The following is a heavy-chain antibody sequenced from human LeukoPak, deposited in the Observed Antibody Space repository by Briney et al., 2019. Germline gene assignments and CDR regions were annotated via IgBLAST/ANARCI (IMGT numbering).Heavy chain of an antibody. Sequence: ASVKVSCKTSGYTFSRHGITWVRQAPGQGPEWMGWVSGYNGDTNYAKSVRGRVTMTTDTSTNTAYMELRSLRSDDTAVYYCAKDIHPGLDSGASCCFDYWGQGTPVNVSS. V-gene: IGHV1-18*01. J-gene: IGHJ4*02. CDR2: VSGYNGDT. CDR3: AKDIHPGLDSGASCCFDY. D-gene: IGHD3-22*01. CDR1: GYTFSRHG.